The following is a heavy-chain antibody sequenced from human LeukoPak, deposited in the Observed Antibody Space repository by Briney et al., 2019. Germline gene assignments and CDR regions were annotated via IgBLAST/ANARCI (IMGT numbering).Heavy chain of an antibody. CDR3: ARDSRRWELQNYYYYMDV. CDR1: GYIFTSYF. CDR2: IIPMFGTA. J-gene: IGHJ6*03. V-gene: IGHV1-69*13. Sequence: SVKVSCKASGYIFTSYFMHWVRQAPGQGLEWMGGIIPMFGTADYGQKFQGRVTITADESTRTAYMELSSLRSEDTAVYYCARDSRRWELQNYYYYMDVWGKGTTVTISS. D-gene: IGHD3-10*01.